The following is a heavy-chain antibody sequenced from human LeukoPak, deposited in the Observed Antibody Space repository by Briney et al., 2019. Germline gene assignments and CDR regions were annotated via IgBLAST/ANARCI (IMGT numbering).Heavy chain of an antibody. D-gene: IGHD5-24*01. V-gene: IGHV3-30*04. J-gene: IGHJ4*02. Sequence: PGGSLRLSCAASGFTFSSYAMHWVRQAPGKGLEWVAVISYDGSNKYYADSVKGRFTISRDNSKNTLYLQMNSLRAEDTAVFYCAKGRRDGYSYFDHWGQGTLVTVSS. CDR1: GFTFSSYA. CDR2: ISYDGSNK. CDR3: AKGRRDGYSYFDH.